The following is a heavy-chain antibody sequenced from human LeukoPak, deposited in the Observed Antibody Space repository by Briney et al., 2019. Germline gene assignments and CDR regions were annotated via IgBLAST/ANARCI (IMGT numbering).Heavy chain of an antibody. V-gene: IGHV3-23*01. CDR1: GFTFSSYA. J-gene: IGHJ4*02. CDR2: VSGSGGST. Sequence: GGSLRLSCAASGFTFSSYAMSWVRQAPGKGLEWVSDVSGSGGSTYYADSVKGRFTISRDNSKNTLYLQMNSLRAEDTALYYCAKSASAAGRTDFDSWGQGTLVTVSS. D-gene: IGHD6-13*01. CDR3: AKSASAAGRTDFDS.